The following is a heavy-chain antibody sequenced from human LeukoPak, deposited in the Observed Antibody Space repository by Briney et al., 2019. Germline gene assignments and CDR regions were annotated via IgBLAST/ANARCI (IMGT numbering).Heavy chain of an antibody. CDR1: GFTLSKNY. CDR3: AKDQTVGTMVRGVQDY. D-gene: IGHD3-10*01. V-gene: IGHV3-53*05. J-gene: IGHJ4*02. CDR2: SYSGGST. Sequence: GGSLRLSCAASGFTLSKNYMSCVRQAPGKGLEWVSVSYSGGSTNYADSVKGRFTISRDNSKNTLYLQMDSLRAEDTAVYYCAKDQTVGTMVRGVQDYWGQGTLVTVSS.